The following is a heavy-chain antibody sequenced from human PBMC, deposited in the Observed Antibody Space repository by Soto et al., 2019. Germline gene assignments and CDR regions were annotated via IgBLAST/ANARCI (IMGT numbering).Heavy chain of an antibody. V-gene: IGHV1-69*13. D-gene: IGHD3-22*01. J-gene: IGHJ6*02. CDR2: IIPIFGTA. CDR1: GGTFSSYA. CDR3: ARLVFYDSSGYYYYYYGMDV. Sequence: SVKVSCKASGGTFSSYAISWVRQAPGQGLEWMGGIIPIFGTANYAQKFQGRVTITADESTSTAYMELSSLRSEDTAVYYCARLVFYDSSGYYYYYYGMDVWGQGTTVTRLL.